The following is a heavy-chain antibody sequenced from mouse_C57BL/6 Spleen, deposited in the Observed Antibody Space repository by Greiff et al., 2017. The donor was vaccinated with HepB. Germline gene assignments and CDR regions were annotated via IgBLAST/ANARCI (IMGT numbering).Heavy chain of an antibody. CDR3: TTTVVAERIDY. J-gene: IGHJ2*01. V-gene: IGHV14-4*01. D-gene: IGHD1-1*01. Sequence: DVQLQESGAELVRPGASVKLSCTASGFNIKDDYMHWVKQRPEQGLEWIGWIDPENGDTEYASKFQGKATITADTSSNTAYLQLSSLTSEDTAVYYCTTTVVAERIDYWGQGTTLTVSS. CDR2: IDPENGDT. CDR1: GFNIKDDY.